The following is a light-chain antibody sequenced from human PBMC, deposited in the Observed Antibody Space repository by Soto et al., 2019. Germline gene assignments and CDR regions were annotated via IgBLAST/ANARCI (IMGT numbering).Light chain of an antibody. CDR1: SSNIGSNT. CDR2: SNN. J-gene: IGLJ2*01. V-gene: IGLV1-44*01. Sequence: QSVLTQPPSAAGTPGQRVTISCSGSSSNIGSNTVNWYQQLPGTAPKLLIDSNNKRPSGVPDRFSGYKSGTSASRAILGRQSEDEADYYCAAWDDSLNGHVVFGGGTKVTVL. CDR3: AAWDDSLNGHVV.